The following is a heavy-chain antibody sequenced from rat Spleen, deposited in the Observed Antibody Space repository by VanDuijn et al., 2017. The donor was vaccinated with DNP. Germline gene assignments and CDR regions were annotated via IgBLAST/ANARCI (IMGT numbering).Heavy chain of an antibody. D-gene: IGHD3-1*01. CDR2: IDSAGST. Sequence: EVQLQESGPGLVKPSQSLSLTCSVTGYSITSNHKWTWIRKFPGNELEWMGYIDSAGSTNYNPSLKSRFSITRDTSKNQFFLQVTSVRNEDTATYYCARSSPRGFDYWGQGVKVTVSS. J-gene: IGHJ2*01. CDR1: GYSITSNHK. CDR3: ARSSPRGFDY. V-gene: IGHV3-3*01.